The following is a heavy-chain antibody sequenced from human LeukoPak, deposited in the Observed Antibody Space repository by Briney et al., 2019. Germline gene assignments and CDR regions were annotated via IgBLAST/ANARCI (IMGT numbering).Heavy chain of an antibody. D-gene: IGHD3-3*01. Sequence: TGGPLRLSCAASGFTFSSYWMHWVRQAPGKGLEWVSYISDSSTTIYYADSVKGRFTISRDNAKNSLYLQMNSLRAEDTAVYYCARDRGGAYDFWSGYYTGYFDYWGQGTLVPVSS. CDR3: ARDRGGAYDFWSGYYTGYFDY. V-gene: IGHV3-48*01. CDR1: GFTFSSYW. CDR2: ISDSSTTI. J-gene: IGHJ4*02.